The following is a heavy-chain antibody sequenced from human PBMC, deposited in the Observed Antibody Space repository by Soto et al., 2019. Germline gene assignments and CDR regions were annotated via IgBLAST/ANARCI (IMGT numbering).Heavy chain of an antibody. CDR2: VHPSGGNT. Sequence: ASVKVSCKASGYSFTAYFMHWVRQAPGQGLEWMGIVHPSGGNTNYAQKFQGRVTMTWDTSTTTVYMELSSLRSDDTAVYYCARAPYSSSSFFFDYWGRGTPVTVSS. D-gene: IGHD6-6*01. V-gene: IGHV1-46*01. J-gene: IGHJ4*02. CDR1: GYSFTAYF. CDR3: ARAPYSSSSFFFDY.